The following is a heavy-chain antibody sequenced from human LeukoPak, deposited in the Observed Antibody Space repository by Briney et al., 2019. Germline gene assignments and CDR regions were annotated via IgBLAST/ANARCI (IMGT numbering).Heavy chain of an antibody. D-gene: IGHD3-10*02. V-gene: IGHV3-48*03. J-gene: IGHJ6*04. CDR2: ISSSGSTI. Sequence: PGGSLRLSCAASGFTFSSYEMNWVRPAPGRGLEWVSYISSSGSTIYYADSVKGRFTISRDNAKHSLYLQMNSLSAEDTAVYYCAELGITMIGGVWGKGTTVTISS. CDR1: GFTFSSYE. CDR3: AELGITMIGGV.